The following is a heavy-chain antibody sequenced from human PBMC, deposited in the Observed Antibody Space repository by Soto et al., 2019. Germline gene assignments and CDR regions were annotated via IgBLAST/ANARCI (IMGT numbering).Heavy chain of an antibody. CDR2: INQDGSVK. Sequence: EVQLVESGGGLVQPGGSLRLSCAASGFIFSNYWMTWVRQAPGKGLEWVDNINQDGSVKYYGASVNGRFTVSRDNAKNSLFLQVNSLRAGDTAVYYCSRIGYSSSSEDYWGQGTQVTVSS. J-gene: IGHJ4*02. CDR3: SRIGYSSSSEDY. CDR1: GFIFSNYW. V-gene: IGHV3-7*05. D-gene: IGHD6-6*01.